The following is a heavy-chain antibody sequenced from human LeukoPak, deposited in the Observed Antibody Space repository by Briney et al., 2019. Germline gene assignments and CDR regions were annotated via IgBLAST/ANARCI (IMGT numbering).Heavy chain of an antibody. V-gene: IGHV1-18*01. CDR3: ARANTAHDAFDI. D-gene: IGHD5-18*01. CDR1: GYTFTSYG. Sequence: ASVKVSCKASGYTFTSYGISWVRQVPGQGLEWMGWISAYNGNTNYAQKLQGRVTMTTDTSTSTAYMELRSLRSDDTAVYYCARANTAHDAFDIWGQGTMVTVSS. CDR2: ISAYNGNT. J-gene: IGHJ3*02.